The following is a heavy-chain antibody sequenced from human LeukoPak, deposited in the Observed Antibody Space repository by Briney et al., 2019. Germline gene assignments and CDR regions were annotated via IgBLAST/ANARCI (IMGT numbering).Heavy chain of an antibody. CDR3: ARAYSSSWYRTSAFDI. Sequence: GESLKISCKGSGYSFTSYGISWVRQAPGQGLEWMGWISAYNGNTNYAQKLQGRVTMTTDTSTSTAYMELRSLRSDDTAVYYCARAYSSSWYRTSAFDIWGQGTMVTVSS. CDR1: GYSFTSYG. CDR2: ISAYNGNT. J-gene: IGHJ3*02. D-gene: IGHD6-13*01. V-gene: IGHV1-18*01.